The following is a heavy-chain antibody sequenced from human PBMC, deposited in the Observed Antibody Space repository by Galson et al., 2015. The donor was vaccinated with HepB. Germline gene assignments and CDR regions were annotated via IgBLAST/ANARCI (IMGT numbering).Heavy chain of an antibody. Sequence: LSLTCTVSGGSISSYYWSWIRQPPGKGLEWIGYIYYSGSTNYNPSLKSRVTISVDTSKNQFSLKLSSVTAADTAVYYCARHRGRGDGYNLGYYYGMDVWGQGTTVTVSS. V-gene: IGHV4-59*08. CDR3: ARHRGRGDGYNLGYYYGMDV. CDR1: GGSISSYY. CDR2: IYYSGST. D-gene: IGHD5-24*01. J-gene: IGHJ6*02.